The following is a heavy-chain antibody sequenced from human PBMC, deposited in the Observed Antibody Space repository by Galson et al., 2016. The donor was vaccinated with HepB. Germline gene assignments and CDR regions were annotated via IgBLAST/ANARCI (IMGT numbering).Heavy chain of an antibody. CDR1: GGSISSRYY. Sequence: ETLSLTCAVSGGSISSRYYWSWIRQPPGKGLEWIGSTYYSGTTSYNPSLKSRVTISVDTPKDQFTLKLNSVTAADTALYYCASHCGGDCYVALADAFDIWGQGTMVSVSS. CDR2: TYYSGTT. J-gene: IGHJ3*02. D-gene: IGHD2-21*02. V-gene: IGHV4-39*01. CDR3: ASHCGGDCYVALADAFDI.